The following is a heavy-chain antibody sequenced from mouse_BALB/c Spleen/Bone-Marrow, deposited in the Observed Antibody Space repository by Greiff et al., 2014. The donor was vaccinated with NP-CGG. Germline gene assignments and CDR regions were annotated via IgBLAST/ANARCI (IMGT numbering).Heavy chain of an antibody. Sequence: QVQLQQSGAELMKPGASVKMSCKATGYTFSDYWIEWVKQRPGHGLEWIGEILPGSGSTNCNEKFKGKATFTVEASFNTAYMHLSSLTSEDSAVYFCARWGWSFDYWGQGTTLTVSS. J-gene: IGHJ2*01. V-gene: IGHV1-9*01. D-gene: IGHD2-3*01. CDR2: ILPGSGST. CDR3: ARWGWSFDY. CDR1: GYTFSDYW.